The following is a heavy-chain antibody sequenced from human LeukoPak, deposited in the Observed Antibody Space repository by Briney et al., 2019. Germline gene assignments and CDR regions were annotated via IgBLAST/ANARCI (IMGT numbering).Heavy chain of an antibody. V-gene: IGHV4-4*07. CDR3: AREGRGYDFWSGCPPHFDY. J-gene: IGHJ4*02. CDR2: IYTSGST. CDR1: GGSISSYY. Sequence: KSSETLSLTCTVSGGSISSYYWSWIRQPAGKGLEWIGRIYTSGSTNYNPSLKSRVTMSVDTSKNQFSLKLSSVTAADTAVYYCAREGRGYDFWSGCPPHFDYWGQGTLVTVSS. D-gene: IGHD3-3*01.